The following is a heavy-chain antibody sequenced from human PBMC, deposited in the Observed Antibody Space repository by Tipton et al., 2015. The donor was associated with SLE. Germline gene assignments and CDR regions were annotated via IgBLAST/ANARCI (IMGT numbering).Heavy chain of an antibody. Sequence: TLSLTCTVSGGSISSSRYYWSWIRQPPGKGLVWIGEINHSGSTNYNPSLKSRVTISVDTSKNQFSLKLSSVTASDTAVYYCARGHTAMVGSLYYYGMDVWGQGTTVTVSS. CDR1: GGSISSSRYY. J-gene: IGHJ6*02. CDR3: ARGHTAMVGSLYYYGMDV. D-gene: IGHD5-18*01. V-gene: IGHV4-61*05. CDR2: INHSGST.